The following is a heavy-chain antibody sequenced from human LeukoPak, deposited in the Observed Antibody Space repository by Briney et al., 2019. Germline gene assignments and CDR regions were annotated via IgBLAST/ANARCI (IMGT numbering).Heavy chain of an antibody. D-gene: IGHD2-2*01. J-gene: IGHJ6*02. CDR2: VSYDGGNE. V-gene: IGHV3-30*04. CDR1: GFTFRRYA. CDR3: ARDRYASRSYVMDV. Sequence: GGSLRLSCELSGFTFRRYAMHWVRQAPGKGLEWLAVVSYDGGNEYYADSVKGRFTISRGKSRNTAFLQMDSLRHEDTGVYFCARDRYASRSYVMDVWGQGTTVVVSS.